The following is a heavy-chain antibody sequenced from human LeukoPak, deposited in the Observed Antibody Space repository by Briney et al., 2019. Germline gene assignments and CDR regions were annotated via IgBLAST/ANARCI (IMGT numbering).Heavy chain of an antibody. CDR1: GFTVSSNY. CDR2: IYSGGST. V-gene: IGHV3-66*01. CDR3: ARDLTLPLSGSGSYRDY. D-gene: IGHD3-10*01. Sequence: GGSLRLSCAASGFTVSSNYMSRVRQAPGKGLEWVPVIYSGGSTYYADSVKGRFTISRDNSKSTLYLQMNSLRAEDTAVYYCARDLTLPLSGSGSYRDYWGQGTLVTVSS. J-gene: IGHJ4*02.